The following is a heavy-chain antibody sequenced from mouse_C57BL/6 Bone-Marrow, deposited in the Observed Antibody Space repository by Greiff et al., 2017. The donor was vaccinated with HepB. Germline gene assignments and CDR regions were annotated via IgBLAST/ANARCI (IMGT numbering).Heavy chain of an antibody. D-gene: IGHD1-1*01. CDR1: GFTFSSYT. CDR3: ARHETYYGSRGYFDY. J-gene: IGHJ2*01. CDR2: IGGGGGNT. Sequence: EVKLMESGGGLVKPGGSLKLSCEASGFTFSSYTMSWVRQTPGKRLEWVATIGGGGGNTYYPDSVKGRFTISRDNAKNTLYLQMSSLRSEDTALYYCARHETYYGSRGYFDYWGQGTTLTVSS. V-gene: IGHV5-9*01.